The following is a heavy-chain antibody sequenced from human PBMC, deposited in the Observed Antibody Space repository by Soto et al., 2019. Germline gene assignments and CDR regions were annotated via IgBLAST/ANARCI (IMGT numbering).Heavy chain of an antibody. CDR1: GYTFTSYG. V-gene: IGHV1-18*01. J-gene: IGHJ6*03. CDR2: ISAYNGNT. CDR3: ARECERLADDSGCYADV. Sequence: ASVKVSCKASGYTFTSYGISWVRQAPGQGLERMGWISAYNGNTNYAQKLQGRVTMTTDTSTSTAYMELRSLRSDDTAVYYCARECERLADDSGCYADVWGKGTTVTVS. D-gene: IGHD6-19*01.